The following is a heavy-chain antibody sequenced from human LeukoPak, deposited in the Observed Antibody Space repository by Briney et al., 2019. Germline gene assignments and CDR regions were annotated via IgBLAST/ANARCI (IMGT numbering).Heavy chain of an antibody. CDR2: INSRGSP. V-gene: IGHV4-59*13. CDR1: DASIKTYY. CDR3: ARVREGNHLHQFYLDS. J-gene: IGHJ4*02. D-gene: IGHD1-14*01. Sequence: SETLSLTCSVSDASIKTYYWTWIRQPPGKGLEYIGSINSRGSPKYNPSLKSRVTLSVDTSKNQFSLSLRSVTAADTAVYYCARVREGNHLHQFYLDSWGQGIRVTVPS.